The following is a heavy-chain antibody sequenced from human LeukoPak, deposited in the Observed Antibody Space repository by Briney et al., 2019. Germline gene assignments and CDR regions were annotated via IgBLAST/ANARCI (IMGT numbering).Heavy chain of an antibody. CDR3: AKLSGSTWYGTGIDY. CDR2: ISSSNSTI. Sequence: GGSLRLSCAASGFTFSSYSMNWVRQAPGKGLEWVSYISSSNSTIYYADSVKGRFTISRDNAKNSLYLQMNSLRAEDTAVYYCAKLSGSTWYGTGIDYWGQGTLVTVSS. D-gene: IGHD6-13*01. J-gene: IGHJ4*02. V-gene: IGHV3-48*04. CDR1: GFTFSSYS.